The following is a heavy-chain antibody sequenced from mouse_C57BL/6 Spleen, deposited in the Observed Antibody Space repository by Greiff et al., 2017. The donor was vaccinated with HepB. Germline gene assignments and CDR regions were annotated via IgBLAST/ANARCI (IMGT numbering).Heavy chain of an antibody. D-gene: IGHD2-1*01. Sequence: QVQLKESGAELVKPGASVKISCQASGYAFSSYWMNWVKQRPGKGLEWIGQIYPGDGDTNYNGKFKGKATLTADKSSSTAYMQLSSLTSEDSAVYFCARGNYGNSAWFAYWGQGTLVTVSA. J-gene: IGHJ3*01. CDR2: IYPGDGDT. CDR3: ARGNYGNSAWFAY. CDR1: GYAFSSYW. V-gene: IGHV1-80*01.